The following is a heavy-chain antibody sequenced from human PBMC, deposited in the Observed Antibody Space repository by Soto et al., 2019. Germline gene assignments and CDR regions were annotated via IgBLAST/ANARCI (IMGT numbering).Heavy chain of an antibody. J-gene: IGHJ4*02. Sequence: QVQLVESGGGVVQPGRSLRLSCAASGFTFSSYGMHWVRQAPGKGLEWVAVISYDGSNKYYADSVKGRFTISRDNSKNTLYLQMNSLRPEDTAVYYCAKNCERFLEWCPIDYWGQGTLVTVSS. D-gene: IGHD3-3*01. CDR2: ISYDGSNK. CDR3: AKNCERFLEWCPIDY. CDR1: GFTFSSYG. V-gene: IGHV3-30*18.